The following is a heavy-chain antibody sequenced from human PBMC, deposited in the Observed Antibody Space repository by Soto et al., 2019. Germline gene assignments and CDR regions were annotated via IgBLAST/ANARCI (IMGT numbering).Heavy chain of an antibody. CDR1: GYTFSVYH. CDR3: AEEPQRGMDV. V-gene: IGHV1-2*02. CDR2: VHPNSGGT. Sequence: QVHLVQSGAEVKQPGASVKVSCKASGYTFSVYHMHWVRQAPGQGLEWMGWVHPNSGGTNYAQSFEGRVTMTRDTSIKTAYMELSRLTSDDTAVYYCAEEPQRGMDVWGQGTTVTVSS. J-gene: IGHJ6*01.